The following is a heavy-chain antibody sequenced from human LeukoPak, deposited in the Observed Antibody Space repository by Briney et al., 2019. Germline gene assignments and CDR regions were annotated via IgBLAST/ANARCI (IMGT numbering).Heavy chain of an antibody. J-gene: IGHJ4*02. CDR2: INPNSGGT. D-gene: IGHD3-9*01. CDR3: ARELNYDILTGYYGALGY. CDR1: GYTFTGYY. V-gene: IGHV1-2*02. Sequence: ASVKVSCKASGYTFTGYYMHWVRQAPGQGLEWMGWINPNSGGTNYAQKFQGRVTMTRDTSISTAYMGLSRLRSDDTAVYYCARELNYDILTGYYGALGYWGQGTLVTVSS.